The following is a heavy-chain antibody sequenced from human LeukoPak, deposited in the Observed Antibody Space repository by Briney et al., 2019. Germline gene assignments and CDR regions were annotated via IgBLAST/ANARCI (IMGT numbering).Heavy chain of an antibody. CDR2: IYYSGSI. Sequence: SETLSLICTVSGASISSYYWSWIRQPPGKGLEWIGDIYYSGSIKYNPSLKSRVTMSVDTSKNQFSLKLSSVTAADTAVYYCARSYGDPYLFDYWGQGTLVTVSS. CDR3: ARSYGDPYLFDY. J-gene: IGHJ4*02. V-gene: IGHV4-59*12. D-gene: IGHD4/OR15-4a*01. CDR1: GASISSYY.